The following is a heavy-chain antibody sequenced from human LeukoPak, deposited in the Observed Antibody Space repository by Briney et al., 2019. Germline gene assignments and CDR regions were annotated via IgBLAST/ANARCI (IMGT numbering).Heavy chain of an antibody. D-gene: IGHD3-16*01. CDR1: GYTFSSYA. Sequence: ASVKVSCKASGYTFSSYAMNWVRQAPGQGLEWMGKISANTGNPTYAQGFTGRFVFSLDTSVSTAYLQISSLKAEDTAVYYCARSNGGATGDYWGQGTLVTVSS. CDR3: ARSNGGATGDY. CDR2: ISANTGNP. V-gene: IGHV7-4-1*02. J-gene: IGHJ4*02.